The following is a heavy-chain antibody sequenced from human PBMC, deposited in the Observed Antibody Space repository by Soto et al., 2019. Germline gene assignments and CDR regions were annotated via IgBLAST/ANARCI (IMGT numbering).Heavy chain of an antibody. CDR2: IYHSGST. Sequence: PSETLSLTCAVSGGSISSSNWWSWVRQPPGKGLEWIGEIYHSGSTNYNPSLKSRVTISVDKSKNQFSLKLSSVTAADTAVYYCARVRGLAAQNSSSGMSFDIWGQGTMVTVS. CDR1: GGSISSSNW. J-gene: IGHJ3*02. CDR3: ARVRGLAAQNSSSGMSFDI. V-gene: IGHV4-4*02. D-gene: IGHD6-13*01.